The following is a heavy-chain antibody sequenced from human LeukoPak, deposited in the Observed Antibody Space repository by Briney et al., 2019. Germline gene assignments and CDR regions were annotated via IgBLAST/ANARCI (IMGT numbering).Heavy chain of an antibody. V-gene: IGHV3-30*18. Sequence: GRSLRLSCAASGFTFSSYGMHWVRQAPGKGLEWVAVISYDGSNKYYADSVKGRFTISRDNSKNTLYLQINSLRAEDTAVYYCAKGYVAAGTRPRGLGYGMDVWGKGTTVTVSS. CDR2: ISYDGSNK. D-gene: IGHD6-13*01. J-gene: IGHJ6*04. CDR1: GFTFSSYG. CDR3: AKGYVAAGTRPRGLGYGMDV.